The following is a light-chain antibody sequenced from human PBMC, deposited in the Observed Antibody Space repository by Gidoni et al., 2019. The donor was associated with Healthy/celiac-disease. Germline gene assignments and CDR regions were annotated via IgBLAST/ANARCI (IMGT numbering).Light chain of an antibody. CDR2: GAS. V-gene: IGKV3-20*01. J-gene: IGKJ4*01. Sequence: EIVLTQSPGTLSLSPEESATLSCRASQSVSSSYLAWYQQKPSQAPRLLIYGASSRATGIPDRFSGSGSGTDFTLTISRLEPEDFAVYYCQQYGSSRLTFGGGTKVEIK. CDR1: QSVSSSY. CDR3: QQYGSSRLT.